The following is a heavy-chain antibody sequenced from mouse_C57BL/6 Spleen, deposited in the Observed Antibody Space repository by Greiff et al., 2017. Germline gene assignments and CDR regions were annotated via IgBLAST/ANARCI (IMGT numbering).Heavy chain of an antibody. V-gene: IGHV5-9-1*02. D-gene: IGHD2-2*01. J-gene: IGHJ4*01. CDR1: GFTFSSYA. CDR2: ISSGGDYI. CDR3: TRAGYDGYAMDY. Sequence: DVHLVESGEGLVKPGGSLKLSCAASGFTFSSYAMSWVRQTPEKRLEWVAYISSGGDYIYYADTVKGRFTISRDNARNTLYLQMSSLKSEDTAMYYCTRAGYDGYAMDYWGQGTSVTVSS.